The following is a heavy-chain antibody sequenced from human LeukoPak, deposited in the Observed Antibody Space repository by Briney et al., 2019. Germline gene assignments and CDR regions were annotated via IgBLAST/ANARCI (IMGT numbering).Heavy chain of an antibody. J-gene: IGHJ4*02. CDR3: AKDQQLEPFHY. CDR2: ISYDGSNK. V-gene: IGHV3-30*18. CDR1: GFTFSSYG. Sequence: GGSLRLSCAASGFTFSSYGMHWVRQAPGKGLEWVAVISYDGSNKYYADSVKGRFTISRDNSKNALYLQMNSLRAEDTAMYYCAKDQQLEPFHYWGQGTLVTVSS. D-gene: IGHD1-1*01.